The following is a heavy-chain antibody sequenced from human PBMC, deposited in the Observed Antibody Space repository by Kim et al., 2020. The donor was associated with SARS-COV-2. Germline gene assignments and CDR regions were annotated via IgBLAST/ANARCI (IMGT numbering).Heavy chain of an antibody. V-gene: IGHV1-69*01. CDR3: AREEIMVRGVISYRRFDY. Sequence: QGRVTIAADEATSTAYMELSSLRSEDTAVYYCAREEIMVRGVISYRRFDYWGQGTLVTVSS. J-gene: IGHJ4*02. D-gene: IGHD3-10*01.